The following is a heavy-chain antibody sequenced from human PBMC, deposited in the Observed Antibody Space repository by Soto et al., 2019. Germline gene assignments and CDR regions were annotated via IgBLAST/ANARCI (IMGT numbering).Heavy chain of an antibody. CDR2: ISWNSGTI. D-gene: IGHD2-2*01. Sequence: DVQLVESGGGLVQPGRSLRLSCAASGFTFEDYAMHWVRQVPGKGLEWVSGISWNSGTIGYADSVKGRFTISRDNAKNSLYVEMNSLRPEDTALYYCAKDIVPASYLPYYYYYGMDVWGQGTTVTVSS. CDR1: GFTFEDYA. V-gene: IGHV3-9*01. CDR3: AKDIVPASYLPYYYYYGMDV. J-gene: IGHJ6*02.